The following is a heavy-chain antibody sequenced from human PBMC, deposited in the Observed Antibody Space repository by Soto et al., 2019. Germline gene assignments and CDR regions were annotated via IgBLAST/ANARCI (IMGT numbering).Heavy chain of an antibody. V-gene: IGHV3-74*01. Sequence: PGGSLRLSCAASGFTFSSYWMHWVRQAPGKGLVWVSRINSDGSSTSNADSVKGRFTISRDNAKNTVNLHIDSRRAEDTAIYYCAKERDIVLMVHAASDSWGQGFPVTVSS. D-gene: IGHD2-8*01. CDR3: AKERDIVLMVHAASDS. J-gene: IGHJ4*02. CDR2: INSDGSST. CDR1: GFTFSSYW.